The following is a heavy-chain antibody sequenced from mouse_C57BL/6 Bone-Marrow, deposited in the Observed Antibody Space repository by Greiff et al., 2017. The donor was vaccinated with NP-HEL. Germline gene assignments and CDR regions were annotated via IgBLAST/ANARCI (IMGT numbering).Heavy chain of an antibody. J-gene: IGHJ2*01. Sequence: VKLVESGAELARPGASVKMSCKASGYTFTSYTMHWVKQRPGQGLEWIGYINPSSGYTKYNQKFKDKATLTADKSSSTAYMQLSSLTSEDSAVYYCARELGGNYGGYWGQGTTLTVSS. CDR1: GYTFTSYT. CDR3: ARELGGNYGGY. CDR2: INPSSGYT. D-gene: IGHD2-1*01. V-gene: IGHV1-4*01.